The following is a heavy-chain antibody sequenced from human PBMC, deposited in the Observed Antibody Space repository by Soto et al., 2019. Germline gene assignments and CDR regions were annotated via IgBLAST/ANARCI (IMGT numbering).Heavy chain of an antibody. CDR1: GGTFSSYA. CDR3: ARSIVVVTADPFDI. D-gene: IGHD2-21*02. J-gene: IGHJ3*02. Sequence: QVQLVQSGAEVKKPGSSVKVSCKASGGTFSSYAISWVRQAPGQGLEWMGGMIPIFGTANYAQKFQGRVTITADKATSTAYMELSSLRSEDTAVYYCARSIVVVTADPFDIWGQGTMVTVSS. V-gene: IGHV1-69*06. CDR2: MIPIFGTA.